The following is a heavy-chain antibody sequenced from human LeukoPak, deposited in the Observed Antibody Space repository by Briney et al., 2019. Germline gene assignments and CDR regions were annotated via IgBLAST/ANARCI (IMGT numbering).Heavy chain of an antibody. Sequence: SETLSLTCTVSGGSISSYYWSWIRQPPGKGLEWIGYIYYSGSTNYNPSLKSRVTISVDTSKNQFSLKLSSVTAADTAVYYCARGRIAVAGTEPAYDPWGQGTLVTVSS. CDR3: ARGRIAVAGTEPAYDP. V-gene: IGHV4-59*12. D-gene: IGHD6-19*01. J-gene: IGHJ5*02. CDR2: IYYSGST. CDR1: GGSISSYY.